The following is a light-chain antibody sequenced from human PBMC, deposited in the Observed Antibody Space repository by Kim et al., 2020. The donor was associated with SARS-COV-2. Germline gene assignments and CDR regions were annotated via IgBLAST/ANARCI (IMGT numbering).Light chain of an antibody. V-gene: IGLV3-19*01. CDR3: NSRDSNDNVV. J-gene: IGLJ2*01. CDR1: SLRSYY. CDR2: GKN. Sequence: SELPQDSAVSVALGQTVRITCQGDSLRSYYATWYQQKPGQAPILVIYGKNNRPSGIPDRFSGSSLGNTASLTITGTQAGDEADYYCNSRDSNDNVVFGG.